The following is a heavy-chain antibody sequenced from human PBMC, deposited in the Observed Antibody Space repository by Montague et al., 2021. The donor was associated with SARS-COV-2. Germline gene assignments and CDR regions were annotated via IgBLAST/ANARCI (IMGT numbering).Heavy chain of an antibody. Sequence: TLSLTCTVSGGSISSGSYYWSWIRQPAGKGLEWIGRISISGGTNYNPSLESRVTISVDTSKNQFSLKLSSVTAADTAVYYCARDIAVAGLFDYWGQGTLVTVSS. J-gene: IGHJ4*02. V-gene: IGHV4-61*02. CDR2: ISISGGT. CDR1: GGSISSGSYY. CDR3: ARDIAVAGLFDY. D-gene: IGHD6-19*01.